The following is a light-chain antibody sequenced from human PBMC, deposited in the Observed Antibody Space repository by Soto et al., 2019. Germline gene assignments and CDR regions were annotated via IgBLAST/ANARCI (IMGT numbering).Light chain of an antibody. J-gene: IGLJ2*01. CDR2: SND. Sequence: QAVVTQPPSASGTPGQRVTISCSGNMSNIGSKTVNWYQHLPGTAPKFLIYSNDQRPSGVPDRFSGSKSGTSASLAISGLQSEDEADYYCATWDDSLNAPVFGGGTKLTVL. CDR3: ATWDDSLNAPV. V-gene: IGLV1-44*01. CDR1: MSNIGSKT.